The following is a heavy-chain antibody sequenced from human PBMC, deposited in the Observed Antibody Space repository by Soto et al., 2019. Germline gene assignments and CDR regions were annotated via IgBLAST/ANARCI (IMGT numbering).Heavy chain of an antibody. V-gene: IGHV4-34*01. D-gene: IGHD3-10*01. CDR3: ARGARFNYYGSGSYHY. CDR2: INHSGST. Sequence: QVQLQQWGAGLLKPSETLSLTCAVYGGSFSGYYWSWIRQPPGKGLEWIGEINHSGSTNYNPSLKRRVTISVDTSKNQFSLKLSSVTAADTAVYYCARGARFNYYGSGSYHYWGQGTLVTVSS. CDR1: GGSFSGYY. J-gene: IGHJ4*02.